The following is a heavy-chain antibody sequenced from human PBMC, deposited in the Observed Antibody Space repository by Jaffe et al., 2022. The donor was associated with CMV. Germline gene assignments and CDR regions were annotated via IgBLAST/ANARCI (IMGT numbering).Heavy chain of an antibody. CDR3: ARGIAVAGVAFDP. V-gene: IGHV4-34*01. CDR2: INHSGST. Sequence: QVQLQQWGAGLLKPSETLSLTCAVYGGSFSGYYWSWIRQPPGKGLEWIGEINHSGSTNYNPSLKSRVTISVDTSKNQFSLKLSSVTAADTAVYYCARGIAVAGVAFDPWGQGTLVTVSS. J-gene: IGHJ5*02. D-gene: IGHD6-19*01. CDR1: GGSFSGYY.